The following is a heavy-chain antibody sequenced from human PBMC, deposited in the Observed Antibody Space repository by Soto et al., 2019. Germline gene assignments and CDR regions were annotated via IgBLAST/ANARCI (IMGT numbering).Heavy chain of an antibody. D-gene: IGHD2-15*01. CDR3: ARARWYDAFDV. V-gene: IGHV4-38-2*01. Sequence: PSETLSLTCAVSGFFISSGNYWGWIRKPPGKGLGGSGSIFHGGNTYYNPSLKSRVTISVDMSKNQFSLKLNSVAAADTAVYYCARARWYDAFDVWGQGTVVTVSS. CDR2: IFHGGNT. J-gene: IGHJ3*01. CDR1: GFFISSGNY.